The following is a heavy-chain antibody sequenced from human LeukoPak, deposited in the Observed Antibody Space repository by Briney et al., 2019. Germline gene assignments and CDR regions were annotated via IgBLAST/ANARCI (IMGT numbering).Heavy chain of an antibody. Sequence: SETLSLTCAVYGGSFSGYYWSWIRQPPGKGLEWIGEINHSGSINYNPSLKSRVTISVDTSKNQFSLKLSSVTAADTAVYYCARSRRITIFGVVILFDYWGQGTLVTVSS. CDR2: INHSGSI. CDR3: ARSRRITIFGVVILFDY. J-gene: IGHJ4*02. V-gene: IGHV4-34*01. CDR1: GGSFSGYY. D-gene: IGHD3-3*01.